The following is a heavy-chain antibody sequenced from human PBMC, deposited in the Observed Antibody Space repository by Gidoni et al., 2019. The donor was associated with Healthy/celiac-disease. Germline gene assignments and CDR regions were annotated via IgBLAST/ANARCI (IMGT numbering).Heavy chain of an antibody. CDR2: IYYSGST. CDR3: ARARTGFGDFDY. CDR1: GPPTSSGDYY. D-gene: IGHD3-16*01. V-gene: IGHV4-30-4*01. Sequence: QVQLQESGPGLVTPSQTLSLTCPVSGPPTSSGDYYWSWIRQPPGKGLEWIGYIYYSGSTYYNPSLKSRVTISVDTSKNQFSLKLSSVTAADTAVYYCARARTGFGDFDYWGQGTLVTVSS. J-gene: IGHJ4*02.